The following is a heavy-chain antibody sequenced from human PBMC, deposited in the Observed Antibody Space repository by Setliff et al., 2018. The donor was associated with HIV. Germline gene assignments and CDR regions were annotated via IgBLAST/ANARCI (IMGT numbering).Heavy chain of an antibody. CDR1: GGSFTTYY. J-gene: IGHJ4*02. D-gene: IGHD1-1*01. CDR3: ARRPPLTTGSEYYFDF. V-gene: IGHV4-4*09. CDR2: FYTSGST. Sequence: SETLSLTCTVSGGSFTTYYWSWLRQPPGKELEWIGYFYTSGSTNYNPSFKSRVTISIDTSKNQFSLKLNAVTAADTAVYYCARRPPLTTGSEYYFDFWGQGTLVTVSS.